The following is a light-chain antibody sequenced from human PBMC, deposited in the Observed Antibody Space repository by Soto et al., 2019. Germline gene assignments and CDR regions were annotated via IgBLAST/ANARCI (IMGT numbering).Light chain of an antibody. J-gene: IGKJ4*01. CDR1: QSVSSSY. CDR3: HQRGDWPLT. V-gene: IGKV3D-20*02. CDR2: GAS. Sequence: EVVLTQSPGTLSLSPGERASLSCRASQSVSSSYLAWYQQKPGQAPRLLIYGASSRATGIPDRFSGSGSGTDFTLTISRLEPEDFAVYYCHQRGDWPLTFGGGTKVDI.